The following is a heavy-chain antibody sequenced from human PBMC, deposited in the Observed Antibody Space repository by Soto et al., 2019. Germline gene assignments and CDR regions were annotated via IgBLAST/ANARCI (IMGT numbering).Heavy chain of an antibody. V-gene: IGHV4-39*01. J-gene: IGHJ4*02. D-gene: IGHD6-6*01. CDR2: IYYSGRT. CDR3: LRQIIAAGPYFVY. CDR1: GGSISTSSYY. Sequence: NPSDTLSLTCTVSGGSISTSSYYWGWILHPPEKGLEWIGSIYYSGRTYYNPSLKSRVTISVDTSKNQFALKLSSVTAADTVVYYCLRQIIAAGPYFVYWRQGLLVTVSS.